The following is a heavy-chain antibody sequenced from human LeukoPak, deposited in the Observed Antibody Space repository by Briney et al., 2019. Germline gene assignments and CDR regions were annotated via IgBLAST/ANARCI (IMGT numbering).Heavy chain of an antibody. CDR1: GFTFSSYA. Sequence: GGSLRLSCAASGFTFSSYAMHWVRQAPGKGLEWVAVISYDGSNKYYADSVKGRFTISRDNSKNTLYLQMNSLRAEDTAVYYCARYGYSYGTRMLGFDYWGQGTLVTVSS. CDR3: ARYGYSYGTRMLGFDY. V-gene: IGHV3-30-3*01. D-gene: IGHD5-18*01. J-gene: IGHJ4*02. CDR2: ISYDGSNK.